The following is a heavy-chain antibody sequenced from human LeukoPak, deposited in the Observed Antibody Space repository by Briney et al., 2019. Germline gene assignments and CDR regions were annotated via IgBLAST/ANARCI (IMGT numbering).Heavy chain of an antibody. CDR2: SYTTGST. CDR1: GGSIRPYY. CDR3: ARSGGSGFQLDS. J-gene: IGHJ4*02. V-gene: IGHV4-4*07. D-gene: IGHD3-16*01. Sequence: PSETLSLTCTVSGGSIRPYYWSWLRQPAGKALEWIGRSYTTGSTNYNPSLKSRVTMSLDTSKNQYSLKLSSVTAADTAVYYCARSGGSGFQLDSWGQGTLVTVSS.